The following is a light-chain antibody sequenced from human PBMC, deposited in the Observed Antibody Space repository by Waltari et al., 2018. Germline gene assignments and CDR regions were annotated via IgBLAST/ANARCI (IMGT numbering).Light chain of an antibody. CDR2: DVT. Sequence: QSALTQPPSASGSPGQSVTISCTGASSDIGAVSWYQHHPGKAPKLMIYDVTKRPSGVPDRFSGSGSGNTASLTVAGLQPEDEAEYYCTSDAGSNSNSFYVFGTGTKVTVL. CDR3: TSDAGSNSNSFYV. CDR1: SSDIGA. V-gene: IGLV2-8*01. J-gene: IGLJ1*01.